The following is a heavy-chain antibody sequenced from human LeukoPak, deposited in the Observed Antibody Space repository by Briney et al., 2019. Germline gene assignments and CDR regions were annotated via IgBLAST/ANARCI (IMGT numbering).Heavy chain of an antibody. Sequence: TSETLSLTCAVSGYSISSGSYWGWIRQPPGKGLEWIGGIYQSGSSAYNPSLKSRVTISIDTSKNQFSLKLSSVTAADTAVYYCAREAVYSLAYFDLRGRGTLVTVSS. CDR1: GYSISSGSY. V-gene: IGHV4-38-2*02. CDR3: AREAVYSLAYFDL. CDR2: IYQSGSS. J-gene: IGHJ2*01. D-gene: IGHD5-18*01.